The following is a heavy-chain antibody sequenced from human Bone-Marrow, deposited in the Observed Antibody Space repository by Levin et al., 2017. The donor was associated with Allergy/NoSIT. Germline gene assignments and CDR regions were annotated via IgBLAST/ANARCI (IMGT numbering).Heavy chain of an antibody. CDR1: GFTFRDYG. D-gene: IGHD2-15*01. CDR3: AKEGCSGGICYGFDN. Sequence: GESLKISCAASGFTFRDYGLHWVRQAPGKGLEWVAVISWDGNDIYYADSVKGRFTVSRDSSKNTLYLQMNSLRPEDTAVYYCAKEGCSGGICYGFDNWGQGTLVTVSS. V-gene: IGHV3-30*18. J-gene: IGHJ4*02. CDR2: ISWDGNDI.